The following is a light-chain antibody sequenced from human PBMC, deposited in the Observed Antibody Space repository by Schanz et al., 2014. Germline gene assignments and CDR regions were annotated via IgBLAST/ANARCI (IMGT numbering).Light chain of an antibody. CDR3: EQSNRIPFT. CDR1: QSASRW. J-gene: IGKJ3*01. Sequence: DIQMTQSPSTLSASVGDRVTITCRASQSASRWVAWYQQKPGQAPRLLIYGASTRATGIPARFSGSGSGTEFTLTISSLQPEDFASYYCEQSNRIPFTFGPGTKVDIK. CDR2: GAS. V-gene: IGKV1-5*01.